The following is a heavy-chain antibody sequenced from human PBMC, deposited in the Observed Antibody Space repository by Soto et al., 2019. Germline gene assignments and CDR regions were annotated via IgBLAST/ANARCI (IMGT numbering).Heavy chain of an antibody. CDR3: ARERAYCGGDCYRFDY. CDR1: GGTFSSYT. V-gene: IGHV1-69*08. J-gene: IGHJ4*02. CDR2: IIPILGIA. D-gene: IGHD2-21*02. Sequence: QVQLVQSGAEVKKPGSSVKVSCKASGGTFSSYTISWVRQAPGQGLEWMGRIIPILGIANYAQKFQGRVTITEDKSTSTAYMELSSLRSEDTAVYYCARERAYCGGDCYRFDYWGQGTLVTVSS.